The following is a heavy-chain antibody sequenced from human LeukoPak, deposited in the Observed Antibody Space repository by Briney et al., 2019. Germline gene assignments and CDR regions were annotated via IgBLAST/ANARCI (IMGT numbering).Heavy chain of an antibody. CDR3: ARAIDSSGWYQAHTTDDLGAFDI. J-gene: IGHJ3*02. Sequence: GGSLRLSCAASGFTFSSYAMHWVRQAPGKGLEWVAVISYDGSNKYYADSVKGRFTISRDNSKNTLYLQMNSLRAEDTAVYYCARAIDSSGWYQAHTTDDLGAFDIWGQGTMVTVSS. CDR1: GFTFSSYA. CDR2: ISYDGSNK. D-gene: IGHD6-19*01. V-gene: IGHV3-30-3*01.